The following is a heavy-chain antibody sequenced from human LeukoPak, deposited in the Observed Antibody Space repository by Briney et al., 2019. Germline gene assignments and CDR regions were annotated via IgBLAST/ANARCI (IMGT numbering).Heavy chain of an antibody. CDR2: ISSSSSTI. J-gene: IGHJ6*02. D-gene: IGHD2-15*01. CDR3: ARDLAPSYYGMDV. CDR1: GFTFSSNS. Sequence: PGGSLRLSCAASGFTFSSNSMNWVRQAPGKGLEWVSYISSSSSTIYYADSVKGRFTISRDNAKNSLYLQMNSLRAEDTAVYYCARDLAPSYYGMDVWGQGTTVTVSS. V-gene: IGHV3-48*04.